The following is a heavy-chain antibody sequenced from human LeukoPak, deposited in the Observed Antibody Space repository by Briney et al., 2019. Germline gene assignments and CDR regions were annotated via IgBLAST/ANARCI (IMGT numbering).Heavy chain of an antibody. D-gene: IGHD5-12*01. CDR3: ARDRERGYDFDY. V-gene: IGHV4-4*07. J-gene: IGHJ4*02. CDR1: GGSISSYY. Sequence: SETLSLTCSVSGGSISSYYWRWIRQPAGKGLEWIGRIYTSGSTNYNPSLKSRVTMSVDTSKNQFSLKLSSVTAADTAVYYCARDRERGYDFDYWGQGTLVTVSS. CDR2: IYTSGST.